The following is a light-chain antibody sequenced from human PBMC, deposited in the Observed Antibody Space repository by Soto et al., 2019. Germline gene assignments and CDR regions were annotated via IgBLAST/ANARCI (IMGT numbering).Light chain of an antibody. CDR3: PQYGSGPLT. V-gene: IGKV3-20*01. CDR1: QSVSTIY. Sequence: EIVLTQSPGTLSLSPGERATLSCRASQSVSTIYLAWYQQKPRQAPRLLIYGASSRATGIPDRFSGSGSGAEFTLTISRLEPEDFAVYYCPQYGSGPLTFGGGNKVEIK. CDR2: GAS. J-gene: IGKJ4*01.